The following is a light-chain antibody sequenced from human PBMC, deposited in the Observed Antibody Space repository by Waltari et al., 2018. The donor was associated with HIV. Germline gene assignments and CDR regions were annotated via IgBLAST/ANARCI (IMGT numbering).Light chain of an antibody. CDR2: LAS. V-gene: IGKV2-28*01. CDR1: QSLLHSNGYNY. CDR3: MQALEIPLT. J-gene: IGKJ4*01. Sequence: DIVMTQPPFFLPVSPGEPASISCRSSQSLLHSNGYNYLNWYMQKPGQSPQLLIYLASHRASGVPDRFSGSGSGTDFTLHIKRVEADDVGLYYCMQALEIPLTVGGGTKVEIK.